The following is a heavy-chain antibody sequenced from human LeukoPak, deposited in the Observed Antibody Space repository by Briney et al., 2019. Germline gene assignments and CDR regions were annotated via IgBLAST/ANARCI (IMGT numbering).Heavy chain of an antibody. CDR1: GGSFSGYY. CDR2: INHSGST. V-gene: IGHV4-34*01. CDR3: ARAPDYDSSGYYLNDAFDI. D-gene: IGHD3-22*01. J-gene: IGHJ3*02. Sequence: SETLSLTCAVYGGSFSGYYWSWIRQPPGKGLEWIGEINHSGSTNYNPSLKSRVTISVDTSKNQFSLKLSSVTAADTAVYYCARAPDYDSSGYYLNDAFDIWGQGIMVTVSS.